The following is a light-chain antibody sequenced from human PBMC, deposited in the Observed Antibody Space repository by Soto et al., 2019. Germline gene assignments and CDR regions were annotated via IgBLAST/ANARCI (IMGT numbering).Light chain of an antibody. V-gene: IGLV2-8*01. CDR3: CSYAASNTFV. J-gene: IGLJ1*01. CDR1: GSDIGAYNY. Sequence: QSALTQPPSASGSPGQSVTISCTGTGSDIGAYNYVSWYQQYPGKAPKVMIYDVIKRPSGVPDRFSGSKSGNTASLTVSGLRADDEAVYYCCSYAASNTFVFGTGTKLTVL. CDR2: DVI.